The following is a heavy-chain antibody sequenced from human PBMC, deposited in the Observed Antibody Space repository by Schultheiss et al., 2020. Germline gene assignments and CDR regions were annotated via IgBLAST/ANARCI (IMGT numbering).Heavy chain of an antibody. V-gene: IGHV3-23*01. Sequence: GESLKISCAASGFTFSSYSMNWVRQAPGKGLEWVSAISGSGGSTYYADSVKGRFTISRDNSKNTLYLQMNSLRAEDTAVYYCAKTESVGAIFDYWGQGTLVTGSS. CDR3: AKTESVGAIFDY. D-gene: IGHD1-26*01. CDR2: ISGSGGST. J-gene: IGHJ4*02. CDR1: GFTFSSYS.